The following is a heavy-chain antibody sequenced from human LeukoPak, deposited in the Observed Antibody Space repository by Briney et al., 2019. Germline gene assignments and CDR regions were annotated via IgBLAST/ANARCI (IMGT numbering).Heavy chain of an antibody. V-gene: IGHV4-39*07. CDR3: ARELYYDSSGYSFTHQFDY. J-gene: IGHJ4*02. CDR2: IYYSGST. Sequence: SETLSLTCTVSGGSISSSSYYWGWIRQPPGKGLEWIGSIYYSGSTYYNPSLKSRVTMSVDTSKNQFSLKLSSVTAADTAVYYCARELYYDSSGYSFTHQFDYWGQGTLVTVSS. CDR1: GGSISSSSYY. D-gene: IGHD3-22*01.